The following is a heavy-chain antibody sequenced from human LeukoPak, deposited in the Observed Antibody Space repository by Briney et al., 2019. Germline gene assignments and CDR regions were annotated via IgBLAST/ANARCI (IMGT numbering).Heavy chain of an antibody. D-gene: IGHD3-10*01. CDR2: IYPGDSDT. V-gene: IGHV5-51*01. Sequence: GESLQISCKGSGYSFTSYWMGWVRQMPGKGLEWMGIIYPGDSDTRYSPSFQGQVTISADKSISTAYLQWSSLKASDTAMYYCARTYYYGSGSPLLFDYWGQGTLVTVSS. CDR1: GYSFTSYW. J-gene: IGHJ4*02. CDR3: ARTYYYGSGSPLLFDY.